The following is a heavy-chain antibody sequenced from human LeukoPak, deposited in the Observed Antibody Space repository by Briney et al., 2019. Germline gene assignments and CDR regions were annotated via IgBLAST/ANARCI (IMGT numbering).Heavy chain of an antibody. D-gene: IGHD3-10*01. J-gene: IGHJ4*02. Sequence: GGSLRLSCAASGFTFNSYTMNWVRQAPGKGLEWVSSISSSSSYIYYSDSVKGRFTISRDNVKNSLYLQMNSLRAEDTAVYYCAREPARFGEVLRGLDYWGQGTLVTVSS. CDR2: ISSSSSYI. CDR3: AREPARFGEVLRGLDY. V-gene: IGHV3-21*06. CDR1: GFTFNSYT.